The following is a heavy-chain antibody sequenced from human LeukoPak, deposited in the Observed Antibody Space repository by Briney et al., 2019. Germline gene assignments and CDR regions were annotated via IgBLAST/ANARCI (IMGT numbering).Heavy chain of an antibody. V-gene: IGHV4-39*01. CDR2: FYYNGHT. D-gene: IGHD5-24*01. Sequence: PSETLSPTCGVSGGSIRGSTYYWAWIRQPPGRGLEWIGSFYYNGHTYYNASLESRVTISVDTSKNQVSLNLSSVTAADTAVYYCASPQMEINLFDYWGQGTLVTVSS. J-gene: IGHJ4*02. CDR1: GGSIRGSTYY. CDR3: ASPQMEINLFDY.